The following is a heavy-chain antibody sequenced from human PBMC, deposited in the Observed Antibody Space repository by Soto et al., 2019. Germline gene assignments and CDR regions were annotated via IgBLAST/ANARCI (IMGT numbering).Heavy chain of an antibody. CDR2: ILNDGSNR. V-gene: IGHV3-33*01. Sequence: QVQLVESGGGVVQPGRSLRLSCAASGFTFSNYGMHWVRQAPGKGLEWVAVILNDGSNRYHADSVKDRFTISRDNSKNMLYLQMNSLRAEETAVYYCARDDEYSGNGMDVWGQGTKVTVSP. CDR3: ARDDEYSGNGMDV. J-gene: IGHJ6*01. D-gene: IGHD3-10*01. CDR1: GFTFSNYG.